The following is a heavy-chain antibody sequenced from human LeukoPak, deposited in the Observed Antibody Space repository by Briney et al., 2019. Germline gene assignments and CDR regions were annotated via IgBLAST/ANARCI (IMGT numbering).Heavy chain of an antibody. V-gene: IGHV4-59*01. CDR3: ARGDASGRPGIGFDF. J-gene: IGHJ4*02. D-gene: IGHD1-26*01. CDR2: FHDSEST. CDR1: GGSISNSY. Sequence: SQTLSLTCTVSGGSISNSYWSWIRQPPGKGLEWIGFFHDSESTNYNPSLKSRVSISLDTSKNQVSLWLSSVTAADTAVYYCARGDASGRPGIGFDFWGQGTLVTVSS.